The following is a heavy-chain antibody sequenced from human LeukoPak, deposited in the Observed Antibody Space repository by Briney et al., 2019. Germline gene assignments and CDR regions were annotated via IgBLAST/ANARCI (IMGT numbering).Heavy chain of an antibody. Sequence: SETLSLTCTVSGSSISSYYWSWIRQPPGKGLEWIGYIYYSGSTNYNPSLKSRVTISVDTSKNQFSLKLSSVTAADTAVYYCARHQNRYSSVDYWGQGTLVTVSS. V-gene: IGHV4-59*08. CDR1: GSSISSYY. CDR2: IYYSGST. D-gene: IGHD6-19*01. CDR3: ARHQNRYSSVDY. J-gene: IGHJ4*02.